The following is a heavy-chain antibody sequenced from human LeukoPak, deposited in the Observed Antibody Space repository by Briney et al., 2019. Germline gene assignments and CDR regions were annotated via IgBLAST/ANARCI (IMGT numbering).Heavy chain of an antibody. CDR3: ARAGLGATITPIY. J-gene: IGHJ4*02. Sequence: GGSLRLSCAASGFTFSSYAMKWVRQAPGKGLEWVSYISSNSYTNYADSVKGRFTISRDNAKNSLYLQMNSLRAEDTAVYYCARAGLGATITPIYWGQGTLVTVSS. CDR2: ISSNSYT. D-gene: IGHD1-26*01. V-gene: IGHV3-21*05. CDR1: GFTFSSYA.